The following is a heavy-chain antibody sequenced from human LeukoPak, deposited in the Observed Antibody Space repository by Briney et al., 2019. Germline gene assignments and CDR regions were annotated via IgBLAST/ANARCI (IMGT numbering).Heavy chain of an antibody. J-gene: IGHJ4*02. CDR2: ISGSGGST. D-gene: IGHD3-3*01. CDR3: AKLSWSGYFIDY. CDR1: GFTFSSYA. Sequence: GGSLRLSCAASGFTFSSYAMSWVRQAPGKGLEWVSAISGSGGSTYHADSVKGRFTISRDNSKNTLYLQMNSLRAEDTAVYYCAKLSWSGYFIDYWGQGTLVTVSS. V-gene: IGHV3-23*01.